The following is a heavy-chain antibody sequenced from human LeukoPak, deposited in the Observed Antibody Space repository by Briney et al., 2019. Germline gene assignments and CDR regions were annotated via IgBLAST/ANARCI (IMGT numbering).Heavy chain of an antibody. V-gene: IGHV1-2*02. CDR2: INPNSGGT. D-gene: IGHD6-13*01. J-gene: IGHJ5*02. CDR3: ARVYSSSWYRGRGWFDP. CDR1: GYTFTGYY. Sequence: ASVKVSCKASGYTFTGYYIHWVRQAPGQGLEWLGWINPNSGGTNYAQKFQGRVTMSVDTSKNQFSLKLSSVTAADTAVYYCARVYSSSWYRGRGWFDPWGQGTLVTVSS.